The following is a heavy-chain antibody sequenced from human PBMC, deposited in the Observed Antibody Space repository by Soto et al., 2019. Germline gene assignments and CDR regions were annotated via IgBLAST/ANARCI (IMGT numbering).Heavy chain of an antibody. Sequence: QVQLVASGGGVVQPGRSLSLSCAASGFTLSGHGLHWVRQAPGKGLEWVAVVTHDGTERHYPDVVMGRFTITRDISKNTFYLQMNSLRVEDTAMYYCAREKNSGYYRTVEYWGQGTLVTVSS. D-gene: IGHD3-10*01. CDR3: AREKNSGYYRTVEY. J-gene: IGHJ4*02. CDR1: GFTLSGHG. CDR2: VTHDGTER. V-gene: IGHV3-30*03.